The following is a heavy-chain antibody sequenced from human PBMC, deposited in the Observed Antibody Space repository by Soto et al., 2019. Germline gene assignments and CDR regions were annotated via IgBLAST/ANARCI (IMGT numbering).Heavy chain of an antibody. CDR3: ARSRRSSSWTP. J-gene: IGHJ5*02. D-gene: IGHD6-13*01. CDR1: GYSFTSYL. CDR2: IYPGDSDT. Sequence: GECLKISCKGSGYSFTSYLIGWVRQMPGKGLEGMGIIYPGDSDTRYSPSFQGQVTISADKSISTAYLQWSSLKASDTAMYYCARSRRSSSWTPWGQGTLVTVSS. V-gene: IGHV5-51*01.